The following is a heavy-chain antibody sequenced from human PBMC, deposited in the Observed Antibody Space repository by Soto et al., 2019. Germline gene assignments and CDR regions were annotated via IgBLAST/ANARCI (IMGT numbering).Heavy chain of an antibody. J-gene: IGHJ4*02. D-gene: IGHD2-2*01. CDR3: ARGRGCSTGCHNFDY. CDR1: GFTFSSYW. CDR2: IKQDGSEK. Sequence: ESGGGLVQPEGSLRLSCAASGFTFSSYWMSWVRQAPGKGLEWVANIKQDGSEKYYVDSVKGRFTISRDNAKNSLYLQMNSLRAEDTAVYYCARGRGCSTGCHNFDYWGQGTLVTVSS. V-gene: IGHV3-7*01.